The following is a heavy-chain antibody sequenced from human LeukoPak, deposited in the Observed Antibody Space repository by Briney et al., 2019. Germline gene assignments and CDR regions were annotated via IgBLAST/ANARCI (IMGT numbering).Heavy chain of an antibody. Sequence: ASVTVSRKASGYRFTDYYMHWVRQAPGQGLEWVGWINPINGDTIYAQKFRGRVTVTRDTSITTAYTELSRLRSDDTAVYYCASGDHRGGDYSSGNWGQGTLVTVSS. V-gene: IGHV1-2*02. CDR2: INPINGDT. CDR3: ASGDHRGGDYSSGN. D-gene: IGHD4-17*01. CDR1: GYRFTDYY. J-gene: IGHJ4*02.